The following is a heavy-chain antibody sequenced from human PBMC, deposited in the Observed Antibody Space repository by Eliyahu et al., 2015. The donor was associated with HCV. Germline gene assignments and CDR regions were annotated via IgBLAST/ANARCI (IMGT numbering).Heavy chain of an antibody. CDR3: ARSLTGTTGAFDF. D-gene: IGHD1-7*01. Sequence: ESGGGLVQPGGSLRLSCAASGLTFSSYTMNWVRQAPGKGLEWISNISSTSSFIYYVDSVKGRFTISRDNAKNSLYLQMNSLRTEDTAIYYCARSLTGTTGAFDFWGQGTMVTVSS. V-gene: IGHV3-48*01. CDR2: ISSTSSFI. CDR1: GLTFSSYT. J-gene: IGHJ3*01.